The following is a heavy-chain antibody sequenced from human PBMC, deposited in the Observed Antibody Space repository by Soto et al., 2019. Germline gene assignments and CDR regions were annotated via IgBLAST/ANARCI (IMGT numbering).Heavy chain of an antibody. V-gene: IGHV1-18*01. CDR2: TSPYNGHT. D-gene: IGHD6-13*01. J-gene: IGHJ4*02. CDR3: ARGLIAAAGISVDY. CDR1: GYTFTSYG. Sequence: ASVKVSCKASGYTFTSYGICLVRQAPGQGLEWMGWTSPYNGHTHYAQRLQGRVTMTTHTSTSTAYMELRSLTSDDTAVYYCARGLIAAAGISVDYWGEGTLVTVSS.